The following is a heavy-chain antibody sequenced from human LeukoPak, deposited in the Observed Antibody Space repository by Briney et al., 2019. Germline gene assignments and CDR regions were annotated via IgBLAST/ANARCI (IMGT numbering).Heavy chain of an antibody. Sequence: EPSETLSLTCKVSGDSVSSDSYHWSWIRQTPGQGLEWIGYIHNSGSTKYNASLKSRLTISVDTSKNQFSLEVTSVTAADTAVYYCARTNYGDYNWFDPWGQGTLVTVSS. CDR2: IHNSGST. D-gene: IGHD4-17*01. CDR1: GDSVSSDSYH. V-gene: IGHV4-61*01. CDR3: ARTNYGDYNWFDP. J-gene: IGHJ5*02.